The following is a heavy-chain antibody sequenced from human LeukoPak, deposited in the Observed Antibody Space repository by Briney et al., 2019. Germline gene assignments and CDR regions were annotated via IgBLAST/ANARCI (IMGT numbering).Heavy chain of an antibody. V-gene: IGHV3-7*01. CDR1: GFTFSNYW. J-gene: IGHJ4*02. Sequence: GGSLRLSCVASGFTFSNYWMSWVRQAPGKGLEWVANIKQDGSEKYYVDSVKGRFTISRDNAKNSLYLQMNSLRAEDTAVYYCARRPYYYDSSGYSYRGGHFDYWGQGTLVTVSS. CDR3: ARRPYYYDSSGYSYRGGHFDY. D-gene: IGHD3-22*01. CDR2: IKQDGSEK.